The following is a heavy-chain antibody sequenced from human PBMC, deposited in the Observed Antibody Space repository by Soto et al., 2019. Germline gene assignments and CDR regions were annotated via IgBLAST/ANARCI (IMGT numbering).Heavy chain of an antibody. V-gene: IGHV1-69*13. J-gene: IGHJ2*01. Sequence: ASVKVSCKASGGTFSSYAISWVLQAPGQGLEWMGGIIPIFGTANYAQKFQGRVTITADESTSTAYMELSSLRSEDTAVYYCARASVAATLWYFDLWGRGTLVTVSS. CDR1: GGTFSSYA. CDR2: IIPIFGTA. D-gene: IGHD1-26*01. CDR3: ARASVAATLWYFDL.